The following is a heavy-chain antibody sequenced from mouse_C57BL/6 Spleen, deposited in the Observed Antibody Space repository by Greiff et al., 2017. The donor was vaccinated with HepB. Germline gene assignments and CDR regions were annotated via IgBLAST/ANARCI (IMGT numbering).Heavy chain of an antibody. CDR1: GYTFTSYW. J-gene: IGHJ2*01. CDR3: ARDGDSNWGY. Sequence: QVQLKQPGAELVKPGASVKMSCKASGYTFTSYWITWVKQRPGQGLEWIGDIYPGSGSTNYNEKFKSKATLTVDTSASTAYMQLSSLTSEDSAVYYCARDGDSNWGYWGQGTTLTVSS. D-gene: IGHD2-5*01. V-gene: IGHV1-55*01. CDR2: IYPGSGST.